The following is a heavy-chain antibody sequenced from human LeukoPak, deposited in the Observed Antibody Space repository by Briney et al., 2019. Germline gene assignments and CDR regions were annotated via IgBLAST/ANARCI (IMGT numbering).Heavy chain of an antibody. CDR2: ISYDGSNK. CDR3: AKDRYYYDSSGYYPALDY. J-gene: IGHJ4*02. Sequence: PGRSLRLSCAASGFTFSSYGMHGVRQAPGKGLEWVAVISYDGSNKYYADSVKGRFTISRDNSKNTLYLQMNSLRAEDTAVYYCAKDRYYYDSSGYYPALDYWGQGTLVTVSS. CDR1: GFTFSSYG. V-gene: IGHV3-30*18. D-gene: IGHD3-22*01.